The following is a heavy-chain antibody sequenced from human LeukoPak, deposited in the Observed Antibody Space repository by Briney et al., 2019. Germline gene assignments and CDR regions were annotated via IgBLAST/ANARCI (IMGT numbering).Heavy chain of an antibody. CDR1: GFTFSSYG. CDR2: IAYVGSNK. Sequence: GGSLRLSCAASGFTFSSYGMHWIRQAPGKGLEWVAVIAYVGSNKYYADSVKGRFTISRDNSKNTLYLQMNSLRVDDTAVYYCAKDLGQGSSCHLDYWGQGILVTVSS. V-gene: IGHV3-30*18. D-gene: IGHD6-13*01. CDR3: AKDLGQGSSCHLDY. J-gene: IGHJ4*02.